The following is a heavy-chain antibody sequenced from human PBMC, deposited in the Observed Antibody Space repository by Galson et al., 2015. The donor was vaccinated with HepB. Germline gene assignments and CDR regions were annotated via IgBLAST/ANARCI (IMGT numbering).Heavy chain of an antibody. J-gene: IGHJ5*01. CDR1: GYTFTGYY. V-gene: IGHV1-2*06. Sequence: SVKVSCKASGYTFTGYYMHWVRQAPGQGLEWMGRINPNSGGTNYAQKFQGRVTMTRDTSISTAYMELSRLRSDDTAVYYCAREFSGVGATPRKQMNWFDPWGQGTLVTVSS. D-gene: IGHD1-26*01. CDR2: INPNSGGT. CDR3: AREFSGVGATPRKQMNWFDP.